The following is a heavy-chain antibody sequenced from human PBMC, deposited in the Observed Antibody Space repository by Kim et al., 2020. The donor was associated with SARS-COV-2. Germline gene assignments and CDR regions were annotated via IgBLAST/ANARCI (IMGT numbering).Heavy chain of an antibody. D-gene: IGHD6-19*01. CDR3: AKALAVAGTDTYAFDI. CDR2: ISYYGSNK. Sequence: GGSLRLSCAASGFTFSSYGMHWVRQAPGKGLEWVAVISYYGSNKYYADSVKGRFTISRDNSKNTLYLQMNSLRAEDTAVYYCAKALAVAGTDTYAFDIWG. CDR1: GFTFSSYG. J-gene: IGHJ3*02. V-gene: IGHV3-30*18.